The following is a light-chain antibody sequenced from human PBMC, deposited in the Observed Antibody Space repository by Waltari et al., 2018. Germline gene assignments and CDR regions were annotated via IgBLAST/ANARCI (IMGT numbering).Light chain of an antibody. Sequence: QSVLTQAPSASGTPGQRVIISCAGSSSNIGSNNVDWYQQLPGTAPKLLIYTNNFRPPWVPDRFSCSKSGTSASLAISGLQSEDEADYFWAALDDSLNGVVFAGGTKLTGL. CDR3: AALDDSLNGVV. V-gene: IGLV1-44*01. CDR2: TNN. J-gene: IGLJ2*01. CDR1: SSNIGSNN.